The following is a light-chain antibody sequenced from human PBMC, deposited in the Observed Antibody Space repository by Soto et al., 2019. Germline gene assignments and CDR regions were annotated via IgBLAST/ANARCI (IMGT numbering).Light chain of an antibody. Sequence: IVLTQSPCTLSCPHAERATLSCRVWQRVSSSYLAWYQQKPGQAPRLLIYGASSRATGIPDRFSGSGSGTDFTLTISRLEPEDFAVYYCQQYGSSRGTFGQGTKVDI. J-gene: IGKJ1*01. CDR1: QRVSSSY. CDR3: QQYGSSRGT. V-gene: IGKV3-20*01. CDR2: GAS.